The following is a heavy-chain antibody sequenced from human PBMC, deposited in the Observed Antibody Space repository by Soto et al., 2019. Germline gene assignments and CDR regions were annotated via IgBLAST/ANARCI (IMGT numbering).Heavy chain of an antibody. CDR3: AKSDCSGGSCYFPFDC. D-gene: IGHD2-15*01. V-gene: IGHV3-23*01. CDR1: GFTLSNYG. Sequence: EVQVLESGGGLVQPGGSLRLSCAASGFTLSNYGMSWVRQAPGKGLEWVSSISGSGGRTYYADSVKGRFTISRDNSKNTLYLQTDSLRAEDTAFYYCAKSDCSGGSCYFPFDCWGQGTLVTVSS. J-gene: IGHJ4*02. CDR2: ISGSGGRT.